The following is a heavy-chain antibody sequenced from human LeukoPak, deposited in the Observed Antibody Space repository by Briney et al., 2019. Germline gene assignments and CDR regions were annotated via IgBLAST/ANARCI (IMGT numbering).Heavy chain of an antibody. CDR3: ARDTSYSSSWYGHFDY. J-gene: IGHJ4*02. Sequence: SETLSLTCTVSGGSISSGSYYWSWIRQPAGKGLEWIGRIYTSGSTNYNPSLKSRVTISVDTSKNQFSLKLSSVTAADTAVYYCARDTSYSSSWYGHFDYWGQGTLVTVSS. V-gene: IGHV4-61*02. CDR2: IYTSGST. CDR1: GGSISSGSYY. D-gene: IGHD6-13*01.